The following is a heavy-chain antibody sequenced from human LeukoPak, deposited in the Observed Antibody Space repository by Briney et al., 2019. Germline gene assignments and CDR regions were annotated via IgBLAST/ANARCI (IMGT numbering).Heavy chain of an antibody. D-gene: IGHD2-2*01. CDR3: ARGRAFVVVPAATYDY. Sequence: SETLSLTCAVYGGSFSGYYWSWIRQPPGKGLEWIGEISHSGSTNYDPSLKSRVTISVDTSKNQFSLKLSSVTAADTAVYYCARGRAFVVVPAATYDYWGQGTLVTVSS. CDR1: GGSFSGYY. CDR2: ISHSGST. J-gene: IGHJ4*02. V-gene: IGHV4-34*01.